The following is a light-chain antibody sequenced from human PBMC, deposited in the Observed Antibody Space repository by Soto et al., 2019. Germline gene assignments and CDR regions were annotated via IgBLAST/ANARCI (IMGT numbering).Light chain of an antibody. CDR2: EVS. CDR1: SSDVGAYSY. V-gene: IGLV2-14*01. J-gene: IGLJ1*01. CDR3: SSYTTTKEV. Sequence: QSMLTQPASVSGSPGQSITISCTGTSSDVGAYSYVSWYQHHPGKAPKLVIYEVSNRPSGLSNRFSGSKSGNTASLTISGLQAEDEADYFCSSYTTTKEVFGTGTKVTVL.